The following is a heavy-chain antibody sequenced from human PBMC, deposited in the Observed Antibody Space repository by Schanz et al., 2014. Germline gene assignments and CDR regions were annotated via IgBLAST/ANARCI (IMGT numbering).Heavy chain of an antibody. J-gene: IGHJ6*02. D-gene: IGHD6-19*01. CDR1: GDTFSKYN. Sequence: QVQLVQSGPEVKKPGSSGKGSCQSFGDTFSKYNIMWVRQVPGQGLEWLGRIMPLRGIGNNAWKFQDRLTITADKSRNITYMELSSLGTEDTAVYYCTRLPRADPNGFDVWGQGTTVTVS. CDR2: IMPLRGIG. V-gene: IGHV1-69*02. CDR3: TRLPRADPNGFDV.